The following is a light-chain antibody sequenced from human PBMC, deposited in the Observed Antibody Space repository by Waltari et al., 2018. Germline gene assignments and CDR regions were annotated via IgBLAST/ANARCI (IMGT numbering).Light chain of an antibody. CDR1: QSISKY. Sequence: EIMFTQSPGTLSLSPGERATLSCRARQSISKYLAWYQQKPGQPPRLLIYDASSRATGIPDRFSGSGSGTDFSLTISRLEPEDFAVYYCQKYGTLPATFGQGTKVEIK. CDR2: DAS. J-gene: IGKJ1*01. V-gene: IGKV3-20*01. CDR3: QKYGTLPAT.